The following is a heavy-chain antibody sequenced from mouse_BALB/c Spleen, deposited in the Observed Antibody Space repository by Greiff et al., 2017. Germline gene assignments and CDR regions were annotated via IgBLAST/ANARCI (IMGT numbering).Heavy chain of an antibody. Sequence: VQLKESGAELVKPGASVKLSCTASGFNIKDTYMHWVKQRPEQGLEWIGRIDPANGNTKYDPKFQGKATITADTSSNTAYLQLSSLTSEDTAVYYCARDGYFDYWGQGTTLTVSS. V-gene: IGHV14-3*02. J-gene: IGHJ2*01. CDR2: IDPANGNT. CDR1: GFNIKDTY. CDR3: ARDGYFDY.